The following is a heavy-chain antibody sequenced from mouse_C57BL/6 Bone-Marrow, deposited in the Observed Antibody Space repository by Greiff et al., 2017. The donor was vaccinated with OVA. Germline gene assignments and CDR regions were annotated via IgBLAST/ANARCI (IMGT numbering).Heavy chain of an antibody. CDR3: ARRDGYFFYYAMDY. CDR2: ISSGSSTI. D-gene: IGHD2-3*01. J-gene: IGHJ4*01. V-gene: IGHV5-17*01. Sequence: EVQGVESGGGLVKPGGSLKLSCAASGFTFSDYGMHWVRQAPEKGLEWVAYISSGSSTIYYADTVKGRFTISRDNAKNTLFLQMTSLRSEDTAMYYCARRDGYFFYYAMDYWGQGTSVTVSS. CDR1: GFTFSDYG.